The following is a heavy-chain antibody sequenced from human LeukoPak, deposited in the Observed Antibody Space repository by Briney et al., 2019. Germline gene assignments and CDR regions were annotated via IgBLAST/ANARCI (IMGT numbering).Heavy chain of an antibody. V-gene: IGHV3-48*04. CDR3: ATDYAGNSLWYYYGLGV. CDR2: ISTDSDSI. CDR1: GFTFSTYN. J-gene: IGHJ6*02. D-gene: IGHD4-23*01. Sequence: PGGSLRLSCAASGFTFSTYNMNWVRQAPGKGLEWVSYISTDSDSIYYADSVKGRFTISRDNAKNSLYLQMNSLRAEDTAVYYCATDYAGNSLWYYYGLGVWGQGTTVTVSS.